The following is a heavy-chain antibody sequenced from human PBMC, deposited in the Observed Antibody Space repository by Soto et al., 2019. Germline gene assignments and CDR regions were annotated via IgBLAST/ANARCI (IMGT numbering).Heavy chain of an antibody. D-gene: IGHD2-8*01. Sequence: PSETLSLTCTVSGGSISSGNYYWSWIRQHPGKGLEWIGYIYYSGSTYYNPSLKSRVTISVDTSKNQFSLKLSSVTAADTAVYYCARVGYCTNGVCYTPSDYWGQGTLVTVSS. V-gene: IGHV4-31*03. J-gene: IGHJ4*02. CDR2: IYYSGST. CDR3: ARVGYCTNGVCYTPSDY. CDR1: GGSISSGNYY.